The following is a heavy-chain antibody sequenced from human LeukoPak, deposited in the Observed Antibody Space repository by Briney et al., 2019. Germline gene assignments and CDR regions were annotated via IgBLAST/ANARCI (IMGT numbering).Heavy chain of an antibody. J-gene: IGHJ4*02. V-gene: IGHV4-34*01. CDR2: INHSGST. CDR3: ARGHLNQLELLYYFDY. Sequence: SETLSLTCAVYGGSFSGYYWSWIRQPPGKGLEWIGEINHSGSTNYNPPLKSRVTISVDTSKNQFSLKLSSVTAADTAVYYCARGHLNQLELLYYFDYWGQGTLVTVSS. CDR1: GGSFSGYY. D-gene: IGHD1-1*01.